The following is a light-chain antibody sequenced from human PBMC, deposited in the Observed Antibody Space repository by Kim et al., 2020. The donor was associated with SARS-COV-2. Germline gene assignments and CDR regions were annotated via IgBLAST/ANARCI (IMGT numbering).Light chain of an antibody. CDR3: QQYGISPYI. J-gene: IGKJ2*01. V-gene: IGKV3-20*01. CDR2: GAS. Sequence: LSPGERATLSCRASQSVYSRYLAWYQQKPGQAPRLLIYGASSRASGIPDRFSGSGSGTDFTLTISRLQPEDFAVYYCQQYGISPYIFGQGTKLEI. CDR1: QSVYSRY.